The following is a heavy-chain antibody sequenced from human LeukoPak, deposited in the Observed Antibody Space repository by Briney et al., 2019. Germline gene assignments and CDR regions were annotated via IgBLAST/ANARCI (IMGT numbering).Heavy chain of an antibody. CDR3: ARGPISYCGGDCYFSYYFDY. V-gene: IGHV4-34*01. D-gene: IGHD2-21*01. CDR2: INHSGST. Sequence: SETPSLTCAVYGGSFSGYYWSWTRQPPGKGLEWIEEINHSGSTNYNPSLKSRVTISVDTSKNQFSLKLSSVTAADTAVYYCARGPISYCGGDCYFSYYFDYWGQGTLVTVSS. J-gene: IGHJ4*02. CDR1: GGSFSGYY.